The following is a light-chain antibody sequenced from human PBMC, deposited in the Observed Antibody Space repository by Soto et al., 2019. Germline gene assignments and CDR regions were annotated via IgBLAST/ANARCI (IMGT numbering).Light chain of an antibody. V-gene: IGKV1-8*01. J-gene: IGKJ4*01. Sequence: AIRMTQSPSSFSASTGDRVTITCRASQGISSYLAWYQQKPGKAPKLLIYAASTLQSGVPSRFSGSGSGTEFTLTISCLQSEDFATYYCQQYYSYPLTFGGGTKVEF. CDR1: QGISSY. CDR2: AAS. CDR3: QQYYSYPLT.